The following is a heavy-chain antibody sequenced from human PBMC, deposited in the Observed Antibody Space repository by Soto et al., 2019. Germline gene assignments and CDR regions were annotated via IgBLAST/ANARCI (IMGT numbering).Heavy chain of an antibody. D-gene: IGHD2-2*01. CDR3: ALLPSYCSSTSCQGEGGWFDP. Sequence: SETLSLTCAVSGVSITTTGYSWSWIRQPPGKGLEWIVYIYPSGTIFYNPSLNSRVTISIDTSNNQFSLRLSSVSAADTAVYYCALLPSYCSSTSCQGEGGWFDPWGQGTLVTVS. CDR2: IYPSGTI. J-gene: IGHJ5*02. V-gene: IGHV4-30-2*01. CDR1: GVSITTTGYS.